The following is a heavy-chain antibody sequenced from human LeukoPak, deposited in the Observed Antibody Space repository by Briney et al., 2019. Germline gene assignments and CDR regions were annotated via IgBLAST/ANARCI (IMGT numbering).Heavy chain of an antibody. CDR2: ISSSSSYI. CDR3: GRGRPRGYSGYVIDY. D-gene: IGHD5-12*01. V-gene: IGHV3-21*01. J-gene: IGHJ4*02. CDR1: GFTLSSYA. Sequence: GGSLRLSXVVSGFTLSSYAMSWVGQAPGKGLEWVSSISSSSSYIYYADSVKGRFTISRDNAKNTLYLQMNSLRAEDTAAFYCGRGRPRGYSGYVIDYWGQGTPITVSS.